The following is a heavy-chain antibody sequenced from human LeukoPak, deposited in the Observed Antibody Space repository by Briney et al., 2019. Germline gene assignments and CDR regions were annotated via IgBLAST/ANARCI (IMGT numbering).Heavy chain of an antibody. CDR3: ARVGLRPYFVY. CDR2: ISSSSSYI. CDR1: GFTFSSYS. Sequence: GGSLRLSCAASGFTFSSYSMNWVRQAPGKGLGWVSSISSSSSYIYYADSVKGRFTISRDNAKNSLYLQMNSLRAEDTAVYYCARVGLRPYFVYWGQGTLVTVSS. J-gene: IGHJ4*02. V-gene: IGHV3-21*01. D-gene: IGHD5-12*01.